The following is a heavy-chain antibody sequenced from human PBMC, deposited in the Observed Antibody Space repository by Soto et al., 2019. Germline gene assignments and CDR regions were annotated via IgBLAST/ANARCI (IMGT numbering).Heavy chain of an antibody. V-gene: IGHV3-30-3*01. Sequence: QVQLVESGGGVVQPGGSLRLSCSASGFTFSRYAMHWVRQAPGEGLDWVAVVSFEGSNEYYAESVRGRFTISRDTSKNTLYLQMNSLRPEDTAVYFCARPRMTTTTRYHGMDVWGRGTTVTVSS. CDR3: ARPRMTTTTRYHGMDV. CDR1: GFTFSRYA. CDR2: VSFEGSNE. D-gene: IGHD4-17*01. J-gene: IGHJ6*02.